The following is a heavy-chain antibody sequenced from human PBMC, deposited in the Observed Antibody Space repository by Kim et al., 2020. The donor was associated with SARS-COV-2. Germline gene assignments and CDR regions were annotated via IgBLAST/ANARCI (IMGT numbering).Heavy chain of an antibody. D-gene: IGHD4-4*01. V-gene: IGHV1-18*04. CDR1: GYTFTSYG. CDR3: ARGTTVSHYYYYGMDV. CDR2: ISAYDGNT. J-gene: IGHJ6*02. Sequence: ASVKVSCKASGYTFTSYGISWVRQAPGQGLEWMGWISAYDGNTNYAQKLQGRVTMTTDTSTSTAYMELRSLRSDDTAVYYCARGTTVSHYYYYGMDVWGQGTTVTVSS.